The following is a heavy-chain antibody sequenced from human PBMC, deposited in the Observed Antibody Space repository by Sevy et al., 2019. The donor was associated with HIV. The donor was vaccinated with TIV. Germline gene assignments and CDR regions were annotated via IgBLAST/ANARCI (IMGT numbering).Heavy chain of an antibody. J-gene: IGHJ5*02. CDR2: INPNSGGT. V-gene: IGHV1-2*06. CDR3: ARDFEYCSSTSCPGDWFDP. Sequence: ASVKVSCKASGYTFTGYYMHWVRQAPGQGLEWMGRINPNSGGTNYAQKFKGRVTMTRDKSISTAYMELSRLRSDDTAVYYCARDFEYCSSTSCPGDWFDPWGQGTLVTVSS. CDR1: GYTFTGYY. D-gene: IGHD2-2*01.